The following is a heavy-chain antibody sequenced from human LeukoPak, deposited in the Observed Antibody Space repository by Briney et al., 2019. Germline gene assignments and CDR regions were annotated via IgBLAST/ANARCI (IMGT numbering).Heavy chain of an antibody. V-gene: IGHV3-72*01. J-gene: IGHJ4*02. CDR3: RVATTNPDY. CDR1: GFTFSSYA. D-gene: IGHD5-12*01. Sequence: PGVSLRLSCAASGFTFSSYAMSWVRQAPGKGLEWVGRTENKAQRFTTQYAASVQGRFTISRDGSKNSMSLQMSSLKSEDTAVYYCRVATTNPDYWGQGTLVTVSS. CDR2: TENKAQRFTT.